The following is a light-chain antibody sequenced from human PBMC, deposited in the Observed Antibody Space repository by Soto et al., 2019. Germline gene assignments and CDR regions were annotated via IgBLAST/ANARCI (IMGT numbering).Light chain of an antibody. V-gene: IGKV1-5*01. CDR1: QSIYSW. CDR2: DAS. J-gene: IGKJ4*01. Sequence: DIQMTQSPSTLSASVGDRVTITCRASQSIYSWLAWYQQKPGKAPKVLLYDASSLASGVPSRFSGSGSGTEFTLTISSLQPDDFATYYCQQYITYSPVTFSGGTKVDI. CDR3: QQYITYSPVT.